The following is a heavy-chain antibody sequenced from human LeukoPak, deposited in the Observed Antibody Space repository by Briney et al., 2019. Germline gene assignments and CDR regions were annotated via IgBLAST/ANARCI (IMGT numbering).Heavy chain of an antibody. CDR2: IYYSGST. CDR1: GGSISSGDYY. CDR3: ARMTTVTRFDYYYGMDV. V-gene: IGHV4-30-4*01. Sequence: SETLSLTCTVSGGSISSGDYYWSWIRQPPGKGLEWIGYIYYSGSTYYNPSLKSRVTISVDTSKNQFSLKLSSVTAADTAVYYCARMTTVTRFDYYYGMDVWGQGTTVTVSS. J-gene: IGHJ6*02. D-gene: IGHD4-17*01.